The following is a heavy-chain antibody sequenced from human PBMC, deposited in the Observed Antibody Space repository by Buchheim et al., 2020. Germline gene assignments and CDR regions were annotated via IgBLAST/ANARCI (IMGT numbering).Heavy chain of an antibody. D-gene: IGHD2-8*01. V-gene: IGHV4-39*07. J-gene: IGHJ4*02. CDR2: LYYSGST. Sequence: QLQLLVSGPGLVKSSETLSLTCSVSGDSARSSSYYWVWIRQPPGKGPEWIGSLYYSGSTHYNPSLSGRVTISEDQTQSKFSLKLTSVSVAETAIYDCTSAGLQQSLVFWGQGSL. CDR1: GDSARSSSYY. CDR3: TSAGLQQSLVF.